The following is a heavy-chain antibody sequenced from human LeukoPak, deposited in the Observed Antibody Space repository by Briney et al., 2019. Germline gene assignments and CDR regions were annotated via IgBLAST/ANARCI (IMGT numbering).Heavy chain of an antibody. CDR2: INYSGST. D-gene: IGHD2-8*01. J-gene: IGHJ4*02. Sequence: PSQTLSLTCTVSGGSISSGGHYWSWIRQHPGKGLEWIGYINYSGSTYYNPSLKSRVTISVDTSQNQFSLKLSSVTAADTAVYYCARDLGYCTNGVCHTRFDYWGQGTLVAVSS. V-gene: IGHV4-31*03. CDR3: ARDLGYCTNGVCHTRFDY. CDR1: GGSISSGGHY.